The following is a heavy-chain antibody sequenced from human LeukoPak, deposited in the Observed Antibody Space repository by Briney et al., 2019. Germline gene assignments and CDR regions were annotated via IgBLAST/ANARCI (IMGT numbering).Heavy chain of an antibody. V-gene: IGHV3-11*04. J-gene: IGHJ4*02. CDR3: AKDGHKKRLVGTTTRGHFDY. D-gene: IGHD1-26*01. CDR1: GLRFSDYY. CDR2: ISSGGDIM. Sequence: PGGSLRLSCAASGLRFSDYYVSWIRQAPGKGLQWVSYISSGGDIMHYADSVKGRFTISRDNSKNTLYLQMNSLRAEDTAVYYCAKDGHKKRLVGTTTRGHFDYWGQGTLVTVSS.